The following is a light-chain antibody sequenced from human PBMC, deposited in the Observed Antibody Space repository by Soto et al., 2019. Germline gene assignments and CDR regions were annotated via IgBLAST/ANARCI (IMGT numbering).Light chain of an antibody. CDR1: QSISDW. CDR3: QQYNRYPIT. J-gene: IGKJ5*01. Sequence: DIQMTQSPSTLSASVGDRVTITCRASQSISDWLAWYQQKPGKAPKLLIYKASGLESGVPSRFSGSGSGTEFTLTVTSLQPDDFATYYCQQYNRYPITFGQWTRLEIK. CDR2: KAS. V-gene: IGKV1-5*03.